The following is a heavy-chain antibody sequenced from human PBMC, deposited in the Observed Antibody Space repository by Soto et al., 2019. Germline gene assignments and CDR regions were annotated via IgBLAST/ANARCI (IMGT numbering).Heavy chain of an antibody. CDR2: ISGSGGST. Sequence: GGSLRLSCAASGFTFSSYAMSWVRQAPGKGLEWVSAISGSGGSTYYADSVKSRFTISRDNSKNTLYLQMNSLGAEDTAVYYCAKDSANYNWNDAGSFEYWGQGTLVTVSS. CDR3: AKDSANYNWNDAGSFEY. D-gene: IGHD1-20*01. J-gene: IGHJ4*02. V-gene: IGHV3-23*01. CDR1: GFTFSSYA.